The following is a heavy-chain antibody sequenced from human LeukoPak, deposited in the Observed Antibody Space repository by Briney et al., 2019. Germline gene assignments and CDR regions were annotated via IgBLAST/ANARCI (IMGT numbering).Heavy chain of an antibody. CDR3: ARIPRRYSSGWFNPYFDY. Sequence: ASVKVSCKASGYTFTGYYMRWVRQAPGQGLEWMGWINPNSGGTDYAQKFQGRVTMTRDTSISTAYMELSRLRSDDTAVYYCARIPRRYSSGWFNPYFDYWGQGTLVTVSS. CDR2: INPNSGGT. D-gene: IGHD6-19*01. CDR1: GYTFTGYY. J-gene: IGHJ4*02. V-gene: IGHV1-2*02.